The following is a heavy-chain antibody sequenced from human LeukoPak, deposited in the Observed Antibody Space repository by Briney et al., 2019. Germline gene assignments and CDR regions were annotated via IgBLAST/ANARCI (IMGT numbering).Heavy chain of an antibody. CDR1: GFTFSIYG. V-gene: IGHV3-23*01. Sequence: GGSLRPSCAASGFTFSIYGMHWVRQAPGKGLEWVSTIRNGGGDKNYADSVKGRFTISRDNSKNTLYLQMSSLRAEDTATYYCSRDRNGDCVGACDFWGQGALVSASS. J-gene: IGHJ3*01. D-gene: IGHD2-21*02. CDR2: IRNGGGDK. CDR3: SRDRNGDCVGACDF.